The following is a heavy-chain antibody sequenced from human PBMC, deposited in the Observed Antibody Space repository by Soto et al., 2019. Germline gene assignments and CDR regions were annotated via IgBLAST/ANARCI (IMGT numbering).Heavy chain of an antibody. Sequence: NPSETLSLTCAVSGGSISGSYYYWGWLRQSPGKGPEWIGSVFYTGFTSYNPSLESRVSVSVDTSKNQFSLKVSGVSAADTAVYYCARLIPGGLYPPWYFDYWGQGTLVTVSS. J-gene: IGHJ4*02. CDR3: ARLIPGGLYPPWYFDY. D-gene: IGHD2-2*02. CDR2: VFYTGFT. V-gene: IGHV4-39*01. CDR1: GGSISGSYYY.